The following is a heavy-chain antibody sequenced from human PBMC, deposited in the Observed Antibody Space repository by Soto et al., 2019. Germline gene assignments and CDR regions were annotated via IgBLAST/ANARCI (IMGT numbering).Heavy chain of an antibody. J-gene: IGHJ5*02. CDR1: GGSISSGGYY. D-gene: IGHD6-6*01. CDR2: IYYSGST. Sequence: QVQLQESGPGLVKPSQTLSLTCTVSGGSISSGGYYWSWIRQHPGKGLEWIGYIYYSGSTYYNPSLNSRVTISVDTSKTHFSLKLSSVTAADTAVYYCARSWSSSARYWFDPWGQGTLVTVSS. CDR3: ARSWSSSARYWFDP. V-gene: IGHV4-31*03.